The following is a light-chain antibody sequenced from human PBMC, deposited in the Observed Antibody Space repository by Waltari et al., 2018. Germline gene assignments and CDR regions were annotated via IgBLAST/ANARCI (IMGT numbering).Light chain of an antibody. Sequence: QSALTQPASVSGSPGQSITISCTGTTSDVGTYNFVSWYQQPPGKAPKLFIYEVNQRPSGVSNRFSGAKSGNTAALTISGLQIEDEAYYYCCSFVTGDTWVFGGGTKVAVL. CDR1: TSDVGTYNF. CDR2: EVN. V-gene: IGLV2-23*02. J-gene: IGLJ3*02. CDR3: CSFVTGDTWV.